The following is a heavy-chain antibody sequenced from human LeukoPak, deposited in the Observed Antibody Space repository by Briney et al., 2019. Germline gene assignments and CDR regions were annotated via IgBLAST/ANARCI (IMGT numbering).Heavy chain of an antibody. D-gene: IGHD1-26*01. J-gene: IGHJ4*02. CDR2: ISAYNGDT. Sequence: ASVKVSCKASDYTFTSYGISWVRQAPGQGLEWVGWISAYNGDTNYAQKLQGRVTVTTDTSTSTTYMELRSLRSDDTAVYYCAGEFFATQASHFDYWGQGTLVTVSS. CDR3: AGEFFATQASHFDY. CDR1: DYTFTSYG. V-gene: IGHV1-18*01.